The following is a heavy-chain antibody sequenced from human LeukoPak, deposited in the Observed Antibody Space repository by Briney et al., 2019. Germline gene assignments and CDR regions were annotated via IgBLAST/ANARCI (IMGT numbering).Heavy chain of an antibody. Sequence: GGSLRLSCAASGFTFSSYATHWVRQAPGKGLEWVAVTSSDLNVKLYADSVKGRFTISRDNSRSTLYLQMNSLRPEDTAIYYCAREGYYGSGSPPSLYFDYWGQGTLVTVSS. D-gene: IGHD3-10*01. CDR3: AREGYYGSGSPPSLYFDY. CDR1: GFTFSSYA. V-gene: IGHV3-30-3*01. CDR2: TSSDLNVK. J-gene: IGHJ4*02.